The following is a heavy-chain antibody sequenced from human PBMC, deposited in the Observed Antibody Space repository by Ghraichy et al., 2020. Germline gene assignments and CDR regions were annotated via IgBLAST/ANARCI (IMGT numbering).Heavy chain of an antibody. CDR1: GFTFENFG. CDR2: ISYDGSNK. V-gene: IGHV3-30*04. Sequence: GGSLRLSCAASGFTFENFGIHWVRQAPGKGLEWVAVISYDGSNKYFGDSVKGRFIISRDNSNNTLYLQMNILRTEDTAVYYCARDRGIQFWGQGTLVTVSS. J-gene: IGHJ4*02. CDR3: ARDRGIQF. D-gene: IGHD5-18*01.